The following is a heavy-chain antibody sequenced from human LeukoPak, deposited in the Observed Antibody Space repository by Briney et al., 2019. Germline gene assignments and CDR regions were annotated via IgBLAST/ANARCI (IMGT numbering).Heavy chain of an antibody. CDR2: INTDGSSP. V-gene: IGHV3-74*01. J-gene: IGHJ4*02. CDR1: GFTFSAYW. Sequence: GGSLRLSCAASGFTFSAYWMHWVRQAPGKGLVWVSRINTDGSSPTYAASVKGRFTISRDNAKNTLYLQMNSLTAEDTAVYYCARYGPSIAVALAYYFDYWGQGTLVTVSS. CDR3: ARYGPSIAVALAYYFDY. D-gene: IGHD6-19*01.